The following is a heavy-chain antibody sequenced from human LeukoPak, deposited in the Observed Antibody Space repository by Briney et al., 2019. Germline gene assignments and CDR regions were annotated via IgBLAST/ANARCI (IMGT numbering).Heavy chain of an antibody. V-gene: IGHV3-30*03. D-gene: IGHD2-15*01. CDR3: ARDMRGYCSGGSCRYSALDY. CDR1: EFTFSDCG. Sequence: PGGSLRLSCAASEFTFSDCGMHWVRQAPGKGLEWVALISHDGSNKYYADSAKGRFTISRDNSKNTLYLQMNSLRAEDTAVYYCARDMRGYCSGGSCRYSALDYWGQGTLVTVS. J-gene: IGHJ4*02. CDR2: ISHDGSNK.